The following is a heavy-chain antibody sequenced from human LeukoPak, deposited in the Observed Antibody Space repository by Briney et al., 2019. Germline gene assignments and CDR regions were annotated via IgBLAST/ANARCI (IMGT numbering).Heavy chain of an antibody. D-gene: IGHD1-26*01. V-gene: IGHV3-30*04. CDR1: GFTFSSYA. CDR3: ARDVSGSYPY. CDR2: ISYDGSNK. J-gene: IGHJ4*02. Sequence: QTGGSLRLSCAASGFTFSSYAMHWARQAPGKGLEWVAVISYDGSNKYYADSVKGRFTISRDNSKNTLYLQMNSLRAEDTAVYYCARDVSGSYPYWGQGTLVTVSS.